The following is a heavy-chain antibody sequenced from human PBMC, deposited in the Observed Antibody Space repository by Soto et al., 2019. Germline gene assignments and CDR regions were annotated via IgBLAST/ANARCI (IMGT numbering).Heavy chain of an antibody. J-gene: IGHJ6*02. CDR1: GFTFSSYS. CDR3: ARDRSAARPRYYGMDV. V-gene: IGHV3-21*01. Sequence: EVQLVESGGGLVKPGGSLRLSCAASGFTFSSYSMNWVRQAPGKGLEWVSSISSSSSYIYYADSVEGRFTISRDNAKNSLYLQMNSLRAEDTAVYYCARDRSAARPRYYGMDVWGQGTTVTVSS. D-gene: IGHD6-6*01. CDR2: ISSSSSYI.